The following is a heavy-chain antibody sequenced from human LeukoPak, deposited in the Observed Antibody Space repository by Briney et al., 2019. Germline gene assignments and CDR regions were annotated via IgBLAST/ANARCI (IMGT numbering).Heavy chain of an antibody. V-gene: IGHV4-59*01. CDR1: GGSISSYY. CDR2: IYYSGST. J-gene: IGHJ4*02. Sequence: SGTLSLTCTVSGGSISSYYWSWVRQPPGKGLEWIGYIYYSGSTNYNPSLKRRVTISVDASKNQFSLQLSSVPAAGTAVYYCATCDDYGGNPFDYWRQGTLVTVSS. CDR3: ATCDDYGGNPFDY. D-gene: IGHD4-23*01.